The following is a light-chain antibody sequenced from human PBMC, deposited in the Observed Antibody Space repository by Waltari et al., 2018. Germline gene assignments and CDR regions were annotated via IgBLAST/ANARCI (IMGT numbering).Light chain of an antibody. V-gene: IGLV2-11*01. CDR1: RTYVGGSHN. CDR2: DVS. CDR3: CSYAYTYWV. J-gene: IGLJ3*02. Sequence: QSALPQPRPVSGSPGQSVPISSTATRTYVGGSHNFSWYQQHPGKAPKLVIYDVSKRPSGVPDRFSGSKSGNTASLTISGLQAEDEADYYCCSYAYTYWVFGGGTKLTVL.